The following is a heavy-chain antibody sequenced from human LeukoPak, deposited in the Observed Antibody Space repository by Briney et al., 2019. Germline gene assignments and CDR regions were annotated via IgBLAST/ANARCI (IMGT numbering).Heavy chain of an antibody. Sequence: GGSLRLSCAAPGFTFSSYWMSWVRQAPGKGLEWVANIKQDGSEKYYVDSVKGRFTISRDNAKNSLYLQMNSLRAEDTAVYYCARDPSSYCGGDCPLFDYWGQGTLVTVSS. CDR2: IKQDGSEK. D-gene: IGHD2-21*02. CDR1: GFTFSSYW. V-gene: IGHV3-7*01. CDR3: ARDPSSYCGGDCPLFDY. J-gene: IGHJ4*02.